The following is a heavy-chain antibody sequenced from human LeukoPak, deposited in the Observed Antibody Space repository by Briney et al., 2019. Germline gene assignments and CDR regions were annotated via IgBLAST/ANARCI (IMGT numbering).Heavy chain of an antibody. V-gene: IGHV5-51*01. CDR3: ARHVLDFWSGYPPLHLDY. CDR2: IYPGDSDT. CDR1: GYSFTSYW. D-gene: IGHD3-3*01. J-gene: IGHJ4*02. Sequence: GESLKISCKGSGYSFTSYWIGWVRQMPGKGLEWMGIIYPGDSDTRYSPSFQGQVTISADKSISTAYLQWSSLKASDTAMYYCARHVLDFWSGYPPLHLDYWGQGTLVTVSS.